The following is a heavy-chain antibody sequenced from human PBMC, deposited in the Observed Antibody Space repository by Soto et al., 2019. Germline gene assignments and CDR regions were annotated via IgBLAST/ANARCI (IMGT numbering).Heavy chain of an antibody. Sequence: QVQLVQSGAEVKKPGASVKVSCKASGYTFTGYYMHWVRQAPGQGLEWMGWINPNSGGTNYAQKFQGWVTMTRDTSISTAYMELSWLRSDYTAEYYCAISAWNANRLYGSDVWGQGTTVTVSS. CDR2: INPNSGGT. CDR3: AISAWNANRLYGSDV. D-gene: IGHD1-1*01. CDR1: GYTFTGYY. J-gene: IGHJ6*02. V-gene: IGHV1-2*04.